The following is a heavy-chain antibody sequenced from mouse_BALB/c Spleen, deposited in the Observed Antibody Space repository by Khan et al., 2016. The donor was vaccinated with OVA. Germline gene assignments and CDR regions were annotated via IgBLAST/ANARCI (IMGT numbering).Heavy chain of an antibody. CDR2: IYPGDGNT. CDR3: ARDYGYDEWFGY. V-gene: IGHV1S56*01. Sequence: QVQLQQSGPELVKPGASVKMSCKASGYTFTSYYIHWVRQRPGQGLEWIGWIYPGDGNTQYNENFKGKTTLTEDKYSSTAYMLISTLTSEDSAIYFCARDYGYDEWFGYWGQGTLVTFSA. J-gene: IGHJ3*01. CDR1: GYTFTSYY. D-gene: IGHD2-2*01.